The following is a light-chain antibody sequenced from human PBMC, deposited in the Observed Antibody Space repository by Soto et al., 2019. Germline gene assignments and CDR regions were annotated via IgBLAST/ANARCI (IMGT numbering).Light chain of an antibody. Sequence: QSALTQPASVSGSPGQSITISCTGTSSDVGGYNYVSWYQQYPGKAPKLMIYDVSKRPSGVSNRLSGSKSGNTASLTISWLQAEDEADYYCSSYTRSSTSVVFGGGTKLTVL. J-gene: IGLJ2*01. CDR2: DVS. CDR1: SSDVGGYNY. V-gene: IGLV2-14*01. CDR3: SSYTRSSTSVV.